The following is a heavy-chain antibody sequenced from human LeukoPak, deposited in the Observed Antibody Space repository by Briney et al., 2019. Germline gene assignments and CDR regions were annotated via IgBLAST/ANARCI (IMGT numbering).Heavy chain of an antibody. CDR2: IYISGST. V-gene: IGHV4-59*01. D-gene: IGHD2-15*01. CDR3: AGLYCSGGSGYYLDY. CDR1: AGSLSSYY. J-gene: IGHJ4*02. Sequence: SETLSLTCTVSAGSLSSYYWSWVRHPPGKGREWIGYIYISGSTTYHPSLTSRPTLSVDTSNNQFSLRLSSVTGADAAVYYCAGLYCSGGSGYYLDYWGQGTLVTVSS.